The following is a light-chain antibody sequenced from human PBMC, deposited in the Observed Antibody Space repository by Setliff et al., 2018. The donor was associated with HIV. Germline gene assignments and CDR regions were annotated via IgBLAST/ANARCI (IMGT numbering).Light chain of an antibody. CDR3: SSYTSSTPLYV. CDR1: SSDVGGYKY. CDR2: DVN. V-gene: IGLV2-14*03. Sequence: LTQPASVSGSPGQSITISCTGTSSDVGGYKYVSWYQQHPGKAPKLIIYDVNNRPSGVSNRISGSKSGNTASLTISGLQAEDEADYYCSSYTSSTPLYVFGTGTKVTVL. J-gene: IGLJ1*01.